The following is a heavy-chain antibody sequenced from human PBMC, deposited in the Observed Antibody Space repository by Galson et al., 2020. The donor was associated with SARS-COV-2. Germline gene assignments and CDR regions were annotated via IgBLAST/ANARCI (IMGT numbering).Heavy chain of an antibody. D-gene: IGHD2-21*02. Sequence: SETLSLTCAVSGYSITEGYYSDWIRQPPGGGLEWIGSIYHTGRTYYSPPLKSRVTISVDTSKNQLSLIVTFVTAADTAKYYCARQVSSSYCGDHCYSHSFDMWGHGTMVTVSS. V-gene: IGHV4-38-2*01. CDR3: ARQVSSSYCGDHCYSHSFDM. CDR2: IYHTGRT. CDR1: GYSITEGYY. J-gene: IGHJ3*02.